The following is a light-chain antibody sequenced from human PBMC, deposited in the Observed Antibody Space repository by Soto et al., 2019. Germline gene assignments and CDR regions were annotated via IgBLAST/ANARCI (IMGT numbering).Light chain of an antibody. CDR2: EAS. CDR3: SSYTSSSTHVV. CDR1: SSDVGGYNY. Sequence: QSALTQPASVSGSPGQSITISCTGTSSDVGGYNYVSWYQQHPGKAPKLMIYEASNRTSGVSNRFSGSKSGNTASLTISGLQAEDEADYYCSSYTSSSTHVVFGGGTQLTVL. V-gene: IGLV2-14*01. J-gene: IGLJ2*01.